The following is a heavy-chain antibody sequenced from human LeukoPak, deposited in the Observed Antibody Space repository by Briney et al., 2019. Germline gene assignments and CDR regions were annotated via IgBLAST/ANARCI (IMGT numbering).Heavy chain of an antibody. J-gene: IGHJ4*02. V-gene: IGHV4-59*01. CDR2: IYYSGNT. CDR1: GGSLISYY. CDR3: ARVFRSLHYSGYDLYYFDY. D-gene: IGHD5-12*01. Sequence: SETLSLTCTVSGGSLISYYWSWIRQPPEKGLEWIGYIYYSGNTNYNPSLKSRVTISVDTSKNQFSLKLSSVAAADTAVYYCARVFRSLHYSGYDLYYFDYWGQGTLVTVSS.